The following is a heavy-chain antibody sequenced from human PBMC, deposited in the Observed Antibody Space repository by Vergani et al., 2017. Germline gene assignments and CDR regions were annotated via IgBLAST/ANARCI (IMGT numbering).Heavy chain of an antibody. J-gene: IGHJ6*03. V-gene: IGHV4-39*01. Sequence: QLQLQESGPGLVKPSETLSLTCTVSGVSIGSNSYYWGWIRQPPGKGLEWIGTIYYTGTTYYNEAHKSRLTISVDTSKNQFSLNVTSVTDADTAVYYCARASHCINCYSKGPTGAGYYYMDVWSKGTAVTVTS. CDR2: IYYTGTT. CDR3: ARASHCINCYSKGPTGAGYYYMDV. CDR1: GVSIGSNSYY. D-gene: IGHD2-21*01.